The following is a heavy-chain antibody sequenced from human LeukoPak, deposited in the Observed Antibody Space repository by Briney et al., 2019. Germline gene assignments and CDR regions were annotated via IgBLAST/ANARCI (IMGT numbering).Heavy chain of an antibody. D-gene: IGHD6-13*01. CDR3: ARSRSAYSSSWDLWDY. CDR1: GGTFSSYA. J-gene: IGHJ4*02. V-gene: IGHV1-69*13. Sequence: SVKVSCKASGGTFSSYAISWVRQAPGQGLEWMGGIIPIFGTANYAQKFQGRVTITADESTSTAYMELSSLRSEDTAVYYCARSRSAYSSSWDLWDYWGQGTLVTVSS. CDR2: IIPIFGTA.